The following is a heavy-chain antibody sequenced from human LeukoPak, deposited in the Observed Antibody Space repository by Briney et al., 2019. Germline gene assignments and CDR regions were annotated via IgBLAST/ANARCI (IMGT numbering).Heavy chain of an antibody. J-gene: IGHJ5*01. CDR2: IKRDGNEK. CDR3: AKEGAYPIITYDS. V-gene: IGHV3-7*01. CDR1: GFTFSSYW. Sequence: GGSLRLSCAASGFTFSSYWMNWVRKAPGKELEWVANIKRDGNEKNYVDSVKGRFSISRDNAKNSLYLQMDSLRAEDTAVYYCAKEGAYPIITYDSWGQGALVTVSS. D-gene: IGHD3-10*01.